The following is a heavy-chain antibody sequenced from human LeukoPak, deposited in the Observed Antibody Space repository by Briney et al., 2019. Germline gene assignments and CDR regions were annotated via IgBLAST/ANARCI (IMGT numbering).Heavy chain of an antibody. CDR3: ARMNDYGDPAW. D-gene: IGHD4-17*01. CDR1: GFTFSSYA. J-gene: IGHJ4*02. CDR2: ISYDGSNK. Sequence: PGGSLRLSCAASGFTFSSYAMHWVRQAPGKGLEWVAVISYDGSNKYYADSVKGRFTISRDNSKNTLYLQMNSLRAEDTAVYYCARMNDYGDPAWWGQGTLVTVSS. V-gene: IGHV3-30-3*01.